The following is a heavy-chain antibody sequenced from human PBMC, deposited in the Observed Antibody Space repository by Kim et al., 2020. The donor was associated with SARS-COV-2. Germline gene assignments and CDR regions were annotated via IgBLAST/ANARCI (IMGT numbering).Heavy chain of an antibody. CDR2: INHSGST. CDR1: GGSFSGYY. V-gene: IGHV4-34*01. Sequence: SETLSLTCAVYGGSFSGYYWSWIRQPPGKGLEWIGEINHSGSTNYNPSLKSRVTISVDTSKNQFSLKLSSVTAADTAVYYCARGRRGRQDRSGWTRPMRYFQHWGQGTLVTVSS. J-gene: IGHJ1*01. CDR3: ARGRRGRQDRSGWTRPMRYFQH. D-gene: IGHD6-19*01.